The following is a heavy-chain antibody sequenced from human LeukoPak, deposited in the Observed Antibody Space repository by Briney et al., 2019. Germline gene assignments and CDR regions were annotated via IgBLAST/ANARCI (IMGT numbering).Heavy chain of an antibody. Sequence: PGGSLRLSCAASGFSFSSYAMSWVRQAPGKGLEWVSAISGGGNTYYADSVKGRFTISRDNSKNTLYLQMNSLRAEDTAVYYCAKRELLGMYYFDYWGQGTLVTVSS. CDR3: AKRELLGMYYFDY. CDR2: ISGGGNT. V-gene: IGHV3-23*01. CDR1: GFSFSSYA. J-gene: IGHJ4*02. D-gene: IGHD1-26*01.